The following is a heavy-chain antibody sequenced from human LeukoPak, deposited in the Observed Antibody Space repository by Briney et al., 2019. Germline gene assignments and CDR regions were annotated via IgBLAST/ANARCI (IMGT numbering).Heavy chain of an antibody. CDR2: IKSKTDGGTT. V-gene: IGHV3-15*01. Sequence: PGGSLRLSCAASGFTFSSYAMSWVRQAPGKGLEWVGRIKSKTDGGTTDYAAPVKGRFTISRDDSKNTVFLQMNSLKTEDTAFYYCSTEDQRNSWGQGTLVTVSS. CDR3: STEDQRNS. CDR1: GFTFSSYA. D-gene: IGHD1-1*01. J-gene: IGHJ4*02.